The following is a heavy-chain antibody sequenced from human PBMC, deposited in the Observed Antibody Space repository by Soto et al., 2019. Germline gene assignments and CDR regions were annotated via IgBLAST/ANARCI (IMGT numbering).Heavy chain of an antibody. CDR3: ASGASRWYPYFFDS. V-gene: IGHV1-69*01. J-gene: IGHJ4*02. D-gene: IGHD6-13*01. Sequence: QAQVVQSGAEVRKPGSSVKLSCTASEGTFNSYAIAWVRQAPGQGLEWMGGIIPYYNTLNYAQKFQDRVTVIADDSKNTVCMELSSLRSDDTAVYFCASGASRWYPYFFDSWAQGPLVTVAS. CDR1: EGTFNSYA. CDR2: IIPYYNTL.